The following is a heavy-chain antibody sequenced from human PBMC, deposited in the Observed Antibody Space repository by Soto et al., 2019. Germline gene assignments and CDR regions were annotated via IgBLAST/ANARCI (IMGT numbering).Heavy chain of an antibody. V-gene: IGHV5-51*01. D-gene: IGHD3-3*01. CDR2: IYPGDSDT. Sequence: PGESLKISCKGSGYSFTSYGIGWVRQMPGKGLEWMGIIYPGDSDTRYSPSFQGQVTISADKSINTAYLQWSSLKASDTAMYYCARGLPRRFWSGYYTGVDYWGQGTLVTVSS. CDR1: GYSFTSYG. CDR3: ARGLPRRFWSGYYTGVDY. J-gene: IGHJ4*02.